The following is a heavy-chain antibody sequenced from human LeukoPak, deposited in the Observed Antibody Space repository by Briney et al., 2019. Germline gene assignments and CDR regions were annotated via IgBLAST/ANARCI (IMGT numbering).Heavy chain of an antibody. Sequence: GGSLRLSCAASGFTFSSYWMHWVRQAPGKGLEWVSAISGSGGNTYYADSVKGRFTISRDQSKTTLFLQMNSLRAEDTAVYYCAKDLHDYGNYVGWFDSWGQGTLVTVSS. CDR1: GFTFSSYW. D-gene: IGHD4-11*01. CDR3: AKDLHDYGNYVGWFDS. CDR2: ISGSGGNT. V-gene: IGHV3-23*01. J-gene: IGHJ5*01.